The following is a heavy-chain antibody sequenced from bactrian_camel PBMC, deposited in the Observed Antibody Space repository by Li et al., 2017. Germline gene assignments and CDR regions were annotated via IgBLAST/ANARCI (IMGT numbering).Heavy chain of an antibody. CDR1: EYTFSATC. J-gene: IGHJ6*01. V-gene: IGHV3S53*01. CDR2: IADDGRM. Sequence: VQLVESGGGTVEAGGSLTLSCVGPEYTFSATCMAWFRQAPAKEREGVAGIADDGRMQYTDSVKGRFTISQDNAKNTLYLQMSSLRPEDSATYYCAAGQGVGWCLDVIRVGAEPDFDYWGHGTQVTVS. D-gene: IGHD5*01. CDR3: AAGQGVGWCLDVIRVGAEPDFDY.